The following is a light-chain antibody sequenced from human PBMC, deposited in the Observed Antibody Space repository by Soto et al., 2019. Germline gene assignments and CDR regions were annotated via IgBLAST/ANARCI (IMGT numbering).Light chain of an antibody. CDR3: QTWGTGIQV. J-gene: IGLJ1*01. Sequence: QPVLTQSPSASASLGDSVKLTCTLSSGHSSYAIAWHQQQPEKGPRYLMKLNSDGSHSKGDGIPDRFSGSSSGAERYLTFSSLQSEDEADYYCQTWGTGIQVFGTGTKLTVL. CDR2: LNSDGSH. V-gene: IGLV4-69*01. CDR1: SGHSSYA.